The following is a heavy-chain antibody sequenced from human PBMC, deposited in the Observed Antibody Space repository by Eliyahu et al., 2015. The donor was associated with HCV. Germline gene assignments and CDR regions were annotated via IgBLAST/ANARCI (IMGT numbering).Heavy chain of an antibody. CDR2: SNAGSGNT. Sequence: QVQLVQSGAEVRKPGASVKVSCKASGFTFASYAVHWVRQAPGQRLEWMGWSNAGSGNTKYSQDFQGRVFITRDTSATTAYMELSSLTSEDMAVYYCARGSSGQYGGAFDIWGQGTMVTISS. CDR1: GFTFASYA. V-gene: IGHV1-3*02. D-gene: IGHD6-19*01. J-gene: IGHJ3*02. CDR3: ARGSSGQYGGAFDI.